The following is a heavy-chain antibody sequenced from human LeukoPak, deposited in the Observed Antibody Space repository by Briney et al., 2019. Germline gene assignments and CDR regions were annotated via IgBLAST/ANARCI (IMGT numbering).Heavy chain of an antibody. CDR1: GGSISSSSYS. CDR3: AGVHTPMVGHAFDI. J-gene: IGHJ3*02. V-gene: IGHV4-39*07. Sequence: PSETLSLTCTVSGGSISSSSYSWGWIRQPPGKGLEWIGSIYYSGSTYYNPSLKSRVTMSVDTSNNQFSLKLNSVTAADTAVYYCAGVHTPMVGHAFDIWGQGTMVTVSS. CDR2: IYYSGST. D-gene: IGHD5-18*01.